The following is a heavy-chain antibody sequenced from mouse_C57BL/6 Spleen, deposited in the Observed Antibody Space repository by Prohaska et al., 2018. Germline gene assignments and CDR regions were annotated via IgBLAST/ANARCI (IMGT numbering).Heavy chain of an antibody. CDR3: MRYGNYWYFDV. CDR1: GIDFSRYW. Sequence: EVKLLQSGGGLVQPGGSLKLSCAASGIDFSRYWMSWVRQTPGKTLEWIGDIKSDGSEINYAPSIKDRFTIFRDNDKSTLYLQMSNVRSEDTATYFCMRYGNYWYFDVWGTGTTVTVSS. CDR2: IKSDGSEI. D-gene: IGHD2-1*01. J-gene: IGHJ1*03. V-gene: IGHV11-2*01.